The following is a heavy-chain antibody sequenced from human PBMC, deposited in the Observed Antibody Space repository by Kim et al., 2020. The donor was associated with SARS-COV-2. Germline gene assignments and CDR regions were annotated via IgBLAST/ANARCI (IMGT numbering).Heavy chain of an antibody. Sequence: GGSLRLSCAASGFTFSSYWMSWVRQAPGKGLEWVANIKQDGSEKYYVDSVKGRFTISRDNAKNSLYLQMNSLRAEDTAVYYCARDRDCSSTSCYDIAAAGTFDYWGQGTLVTVSS. CDR3: ARDRDCSSTSCYDIAAAGTFDY. D-gene: IGHD2-2*01. V-gene: IGHV3-7*03. J-gene: IGHJ4*02. CDR2: IKQDGSEK. CDR1: GFTFSSYW.